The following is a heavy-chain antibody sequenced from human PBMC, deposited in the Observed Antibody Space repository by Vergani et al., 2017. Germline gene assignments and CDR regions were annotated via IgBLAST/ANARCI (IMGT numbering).Heavy chain of an antibody. D-gene: IGHD5-18*01. Sequence: QVQLVQSGAEVKKPGSPVKVSCKAPGGTFSSYTISWVRQAPGQGLEWMGRIIPILGIANYAQKFQGRVTITADKSTSTDYMELSSLRSEDTAVYYCAIHVGTATDYWGQGTLVTVSS. V-gene: IGHV1-69*02. J-gene: IGHJ4*02. CDR3: AIHVGTATDY. CDR1: GGTFSSYT. CDR2: IIPILGIA.